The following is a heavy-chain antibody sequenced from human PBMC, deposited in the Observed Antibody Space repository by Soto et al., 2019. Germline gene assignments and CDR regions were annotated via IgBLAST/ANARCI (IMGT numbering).Heavy chain of an antibody. CDR2: IIPILGIA. CDR3: ARGGGGDWRLFDY. CDR1: RGTFSSYT. V-gene: IGHV1-69*02. D-gene: IGHD2-21*02. J-gene: IGHJ4*02. Sequence: QVQLVQSGAEVKKPGSSVKVSCKASRGTFSSYTISWVRQAPGQGLEWMGRIIPILGIANYAQKFQGRVTITADKSTSTAYMELSSLRSEDTAVYYCARGGGGDWRLFDYWGQGTLVTVSS.